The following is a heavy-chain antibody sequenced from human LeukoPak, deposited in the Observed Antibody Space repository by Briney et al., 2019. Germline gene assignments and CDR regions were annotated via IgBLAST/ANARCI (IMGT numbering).Heavy chain of an antibody. Sequence: RSLRLSCAASGFTFSSYGMHWVRQAPGKGLEWVAVISYDGSNKYYADSVKGRFTISRDNSKNTLYLQMNSLRAEDTAVYYCAKEGGQWLVYYYYYMDVWGKGTTVTVSS. D-gene: IGHD6-19*01. CDR3: AKEGGQWLVYYYYYMDV. J-gene: IGHJ6*03. CDR2: ISYDGSNK. CDR1: GFTFSSYG. V-gene: IGHV3-30*18.